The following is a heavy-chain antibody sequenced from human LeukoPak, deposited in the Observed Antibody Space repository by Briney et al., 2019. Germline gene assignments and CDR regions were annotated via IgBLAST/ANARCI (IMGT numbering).Heavy chain of an antibody. Sequence: PGGSLRLSCAASGFTVSSNYMSWVRQAPGKGLEWVSYISSSGNTIYYADSEKGRFTISRDNAKNSLYLQMNSLKAEDTAVYYCARDRVAAADDAFDIWGQGTMVTVSS. V-gene: IGHV3-11*04. CDR1: GFTVSSNY. CDR3: ARDRVAAADDAFDI. J-gene: IGHJ3*02. CDR2: ISSSGNTI. D-gene: IGHD6-13*01.